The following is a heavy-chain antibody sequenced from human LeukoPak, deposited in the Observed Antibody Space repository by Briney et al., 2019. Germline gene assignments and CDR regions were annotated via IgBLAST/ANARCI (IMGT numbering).Heavy chain of an antibody. CDR3: ASLGAFDWLPRSVKTDY. J-gene: IGHJ4*02. CDR1: GFTFSSYA. D-gene: IGHD3-9*01. CDR2: ISYDGSNK. V-gene: IGHV3-30*04. Sequence: GGSLRLSCAASGFTFSSYAMHWVRQAPGKGLEWVAVISYDGSNKYYADSVKGRFTISRDNSKNTLYLQMNSLRAEDTAVYYCASLGAFDWLPRSVKTDYWGRGTLVTVSS.